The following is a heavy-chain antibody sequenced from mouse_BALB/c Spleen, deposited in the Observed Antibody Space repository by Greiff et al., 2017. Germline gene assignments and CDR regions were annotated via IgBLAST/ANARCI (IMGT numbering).Heavy chain of an antibody. D-gene: IGHD2-10*02. CDR1: GYTFSSYW. J-gene: IGHJ3*01. CDR3: ARRGYGKPLFAY. V-gene: IGHV1-9*01. CDR2: ILPGSGST. Sequence: QVQLQQSGAELMKPGASVKISCKATGYTFSSYWIEWVKQRPGHGLEWIGEILPGSGSTNYNEKFKGKATFTADTSSNTAYMQLSSLTSEDSAVYYCARRGYGKPLFAYWGQGTLVTVSA.